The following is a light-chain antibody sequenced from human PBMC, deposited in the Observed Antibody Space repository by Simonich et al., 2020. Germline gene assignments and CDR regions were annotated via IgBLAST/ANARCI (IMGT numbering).Light chain of an antibody. CDR1: SSDVGSYNL. CDR2: EGS. J-gene: IGLJ2*01. V-gene: IGLV2-23*01. Sequence: QSALTQPASVSGSPGPSITISCTGTSSDVGSYNLVSCYQQHPGKAPKLMIYEGSKRPSGFSNRFLGAKYVNTASLTISGLQAEDEADYYCCSYAGSSTYVVFGGGTKLTVL. CDR3: CSYAGSSTYVV.